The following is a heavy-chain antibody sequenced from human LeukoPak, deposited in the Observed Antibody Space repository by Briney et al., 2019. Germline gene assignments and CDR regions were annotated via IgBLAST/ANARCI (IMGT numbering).Heavy chain of an antibody. Sequence: SETLSLTCAVYGGSFSGHYWSWIRQPPGKGLEWIGEINHSGSTNYNPSLKSRVTISVDTSQHQFSLKLSSVTAADTAVYYCARLMVHYCSGGSCYSAPYNWFDPWGQGTLVTVSS. J-gene: IGHJ5*02. D-gene: IGHD2-15*01. V-gene: IGHV4-34*01. CDR2: INHSGST. CDR1: GGSFSGHY. CDR3: ARLMVHYCSGGSCYSAPYNWFDP.